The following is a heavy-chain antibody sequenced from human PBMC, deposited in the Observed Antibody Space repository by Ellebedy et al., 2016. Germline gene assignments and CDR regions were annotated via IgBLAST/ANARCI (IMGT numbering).Heavy chain of an antibody. D-gene: IGHD3-10*01. Sequence: SETLSLTXTVYARTKTATIYYSVWVRQPPGTGLRRIGNIYYIGSTHYNPSLNSRVTMSVDTSKNQFSLKLSSMTAADTAVYYCARGVGRFGSNLDYWGQGTLVTVSS. J-gene: IGHJ4*02. CDR2: IYYIGST. CDR3: ARGVGRFGSNLDY. CDR1: ARTKTATIYY. V-gene: IGHV4-39*07.